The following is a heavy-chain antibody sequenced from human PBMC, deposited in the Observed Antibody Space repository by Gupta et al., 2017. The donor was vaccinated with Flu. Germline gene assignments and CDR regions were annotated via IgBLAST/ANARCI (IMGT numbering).Heavy chain of an antibody. CDR3: ARGPTSPMVRGDPNWFDP. Sequence: QVQLQQWGAGLLKPSETLSLTCAVYGGSFSGYYWSWIRQPPGKGLEWIGEINHSGSTNYNPSLKSRVTISVDTSKNQFSLKLSSVTAADTAVYYCARGPTSPMVRGDPNWFDPWGQGTLVTVSS. J-gene: IGHJ5*02. D-gene: IGHD3-10*01. V-gene: IGHV4-34*01. CDR1: GGSFSGYY. CDR2: INHSGST.